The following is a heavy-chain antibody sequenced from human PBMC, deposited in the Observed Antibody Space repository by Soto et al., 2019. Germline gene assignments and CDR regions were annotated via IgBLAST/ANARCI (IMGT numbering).Heavy chain of an antibody. V-gene: IGHV3-23*01. Sequence: RLSCAASGFTFSNYPMSWVRQAPGKGLEWVSGISGSGETPYYADSVKGRFTISRDNYKNMLYLQMNSLRAEDTAVYYCAKDRRITMVRGVLRAFDSWRQGNLVTVSS. CDR3: AKDRRITMVRGVLRAFDS. CDR1: GFTFSNYP. CDR2: ISGSGETP. D-gene: IGHD3-10*01. J-gene: IGHJ4*01.